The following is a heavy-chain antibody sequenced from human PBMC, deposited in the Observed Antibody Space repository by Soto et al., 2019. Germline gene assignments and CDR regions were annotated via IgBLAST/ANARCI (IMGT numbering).Heavy chain of an antibody. CDR1: GFTFSTYA. V-gene: IGHV3-23*01. J-gene: IGHJ4*02. D-gene: IGHD3-10*01. Sequence: EVQLLESGGGLVQPGGSLRLSCAASGFTFSTYARSWVRQAPGKGLEWVSGMSGSGGSTYYADSVKGRCTISRDNSKNTLYLQMNSLRAEDTAVYYCMNLYSYGSGSYYKWGQGTLVTVSS. CDR2: MSGSGGST. CDR3: MNLYSYGSGSYYK.